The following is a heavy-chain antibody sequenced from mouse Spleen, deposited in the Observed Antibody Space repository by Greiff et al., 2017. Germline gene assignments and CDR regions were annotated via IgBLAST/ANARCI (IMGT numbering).Heavy chain of an antibody. CDR3: ARDGYYRYEAPYAMDY. V-gene: IGHV1-52*01. CDR2: IDPSDSET. Sequence: QVQLQQSGAELVRPGSSVKLSCKASGYTFTSYWMHWVKQRPIQGLEWIGNIDPSDSETHYNQKFKDKATLTVDKSSSTAYMQLSSLTSEDSAVYYCARDGYYRYEAPYAMDYWGQGTSVTVSS. CDR1: GYTFTSYW. J-gene: IGHJ4*01. D-gene: IGHD2-14*01.